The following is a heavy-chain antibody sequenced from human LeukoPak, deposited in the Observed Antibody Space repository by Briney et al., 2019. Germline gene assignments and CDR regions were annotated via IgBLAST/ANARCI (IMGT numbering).Heavy chain of an antibody. Sequence: GGSLRLSCAASGLTVSRNYMTWVRQAPGKGMEWVPTIYSSGTTYYADSVKGRFAISRDSSKNTLYLQMNSLRADDTAVYYCARGYCGGDCPRDDDAFDIWGQGTTVTVSS. D-gene: IGHD2-21*02. CDR1: GLTVSRNY. CDR2: IYSSGTT. CDR3: ARGYCGGDCPRDDDAFDI. J-gene: IGHJ3*02. V-gene: IGHV3-66*01.